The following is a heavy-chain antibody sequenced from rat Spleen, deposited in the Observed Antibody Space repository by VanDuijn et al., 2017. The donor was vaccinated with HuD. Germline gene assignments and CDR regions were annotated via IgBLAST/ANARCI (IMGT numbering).Heavy chain of an antibody. CDR3: ARLGIAAIGNWFGY. D-gene: IGHD1-2*01. J-gene: IGHJ3*01. V-gene: IGHV5-29*01. CDR1: GFTFSNYG. Sequence: EVQLVESGGGLVQPGRSLKLSCAASGFTFSNYGMAWVRQAPTTGLEWVATINYDGTSTYYRDSVKGRFTISRDNAKSTLYLQMDSLRSEDTATYYCARLGIAAIGNWFGYWGQGTLVTVSS. CDR2: INYDGTST.